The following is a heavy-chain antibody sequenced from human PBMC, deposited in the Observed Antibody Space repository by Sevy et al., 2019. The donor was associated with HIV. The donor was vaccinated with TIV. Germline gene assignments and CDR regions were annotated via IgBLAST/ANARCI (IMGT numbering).Heavy chain of an antibody. D-gene: IGHD6-19*01. J-gene: IGHJ4*02. CDR3: VRVGYSNGWYSFDY. V-gene: IGHV3-74*01. CDR1: GFTFSNYW. CDR2: INGDGTTT. Sequence: GGSLRLSCAASGFTFSNYWMHWVRQGPGKGLVWVARINGDGTTTDYADSVRGRFTVSRNNAENTLYLQMNSLRAEDTAIYHCVRVGYSNGWYSFDYWGKGTLVTVSS.